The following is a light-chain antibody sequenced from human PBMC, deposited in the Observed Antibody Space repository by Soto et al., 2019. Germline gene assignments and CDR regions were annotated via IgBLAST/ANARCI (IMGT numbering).Light chain of an antibody. CDR2: GAS. CDR1: HSISTN. Sequence: EIVMTQSPATLSLSPGERASLACMASHSISTNLAWYQQKPGQAPRLLIYGASTRATGIPARFSGSGSETEFTLTISSLQSEDFAVYYCQQYNNWPRTFGQGTKVDIK. J-gene: IGKJ1*01. V-gene: IGKV3-15*01. CDR3: QQYNNWPRT.